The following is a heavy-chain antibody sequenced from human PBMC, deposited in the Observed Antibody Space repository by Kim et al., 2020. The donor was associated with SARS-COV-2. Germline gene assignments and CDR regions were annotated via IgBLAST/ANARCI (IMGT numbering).Heavy chain of an antibody. D-gene: IGHD4-17*01. Sequence: GGSLRLSCAASGFTFSSYGMHWVRQAPGKGLEWVAVIWYDGSNKYYADSVKGRFTISRDNSKNTLYLQMNSLRAEDTAVYYCARDLYTHYGDYVDAYGMDVWGQGTTVTVSS. CDR1: GFTFSSYG. V-gene: IGHV3-33*01. CDR2: IWYDGSNK. CDR3: ARDLYTHYGDYVDAYGMDV. J-gene: IGHJ6*02.